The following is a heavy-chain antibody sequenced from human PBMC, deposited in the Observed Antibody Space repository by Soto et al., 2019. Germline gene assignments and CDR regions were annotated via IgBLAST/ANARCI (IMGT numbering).Heavy chain of an antibody. CDR2: IYYSGST. CDR3: ARDRTHFDSSAYFSGLDV. CDR1: GASVNSDY. J-gene: IGHJ6*02. D-gene: IGHD3-22*01. Sequence: SSETLSLTCTDSGASVNSDYCNWIRQPPGQGLELIGYIYYSGSTTYNPSRKTRVTISVDMSKNQFSLKLTSVTAADTAVYYCARDRTHFDSSAYFSGLDVWGQGTTVTVSS. V-gene: IGHV4-59*02.